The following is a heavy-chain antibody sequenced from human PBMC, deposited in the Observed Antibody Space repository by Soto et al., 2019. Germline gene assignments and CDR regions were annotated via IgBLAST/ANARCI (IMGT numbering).Heavy chain of an antibody. V-gene: IGHV1-18*04. J-gene: IGHJ6*01. CDR3: ARDLKVYGSNYPIQVDRYYFVMDL. CDR2: ISAYNGNT. D-gene: IGHD4-4*01. CDR1: GYTFTSYG. Sequence: ASVKVSCKASGYTFTSYGISWVRQAPGQGLAWMGWISAYNGNTNYAQKLQGRVTMTTDTSTSTAYMELRSLRSDDTAEYYCARDLKVYGSNYPIQVDRYYFVMDLWGQGTTVSVSA.